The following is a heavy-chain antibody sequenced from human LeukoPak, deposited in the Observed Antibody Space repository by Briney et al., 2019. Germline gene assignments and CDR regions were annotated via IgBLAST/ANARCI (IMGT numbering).Heavy chain of an antibody. CDR2: INPNSGGT. CDR1: GYTFTGYY. J-gene: IGHJ6*03. D-gene: IGHD6-19*01. V-gene: IGHV1-2*02. Sequence: GASVKVSCKASGYTFTGYYMHWVRQAPGQGLEWMGWINPNSGGTNYAQKFQGRVTMTRDTSISTAYMELSRLRSDDTAVYYCARDLVYSSGWYIPYYYYYMDVWGKGTTVTVSS. CDR3: ARDLVYSSGWYIPYYYYYMDV.